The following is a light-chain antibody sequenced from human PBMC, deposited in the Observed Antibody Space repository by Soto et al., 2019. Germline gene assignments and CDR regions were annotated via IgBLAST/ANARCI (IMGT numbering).Light chain of an antibody. Sequence: EIVLTQSPATLSLSPGERATLSCRASQSVSSYLAWYQQKPGQTPRLLVYGASSRATGIPDRFSGSGSGTDFTLTISRLEPEDFAVYYCQQHGSSPITFGQGTRREIK. V-gene: IGKV3-20*01. J-gene: IGKJ5*01. CDR3: QQHGSSPIT. CDR2: GAS. CDR1: QSVSSY.